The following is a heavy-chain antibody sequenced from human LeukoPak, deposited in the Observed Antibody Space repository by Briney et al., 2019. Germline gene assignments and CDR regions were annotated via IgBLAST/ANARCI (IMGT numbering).Heavy chain of an antibody. CDR3: ARDSDVATG. V-gene: IGHV4-34*01. J-gene: IGHJ4*02. Sequence: PSETLSLTCAVYGGSFSGYYWSWIRQPPGKGLEWIGEINHSGSTNYNPSLKSRVTISVDTSKNQFSLKLSSVTAADTAVYYCARDSDVATGWGQGTLVTVSS. CDR2: INHSGST. CDR1: GGSFSGYY. D-gene: IGHD5-12*01.